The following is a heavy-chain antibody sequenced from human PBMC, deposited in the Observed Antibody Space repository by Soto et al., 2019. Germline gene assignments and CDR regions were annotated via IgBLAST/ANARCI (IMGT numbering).Heavy chain of an antibody. CDR2: VSGSGGST. Sequence: EVQLLESEGGLVQPGGSLRLSCAASGFTFSSYALRWVCQAPGKGLEWVSAVSGSGGSTYYADSVKGRFTISRDNSKNTLYLQMNSLRAEDTAVYYCARRGPGTYFDYWGQGTLVTVSS. J-gene: IGHJ4*02. CDR1: GFTFSSYA. CDR3: ARRGPGTYFDY. D-gene: IGHD6-13*01. V-gene: IGHV3-23*01.